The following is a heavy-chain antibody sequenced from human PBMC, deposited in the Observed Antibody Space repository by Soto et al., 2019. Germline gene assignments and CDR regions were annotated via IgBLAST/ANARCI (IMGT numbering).Heavy chain of an antibody. J-gene: IGHJ4*02. CDR3: ATVVLEWLTSSEIDY. V-gene: IGHV1-18*04. Sequence: QIQLVQSGAEVKKPGASVKVSCKASGYSFTSYGITWVRQAPGQGPEWLGWITAENGNTNYAQVFQGRATMTPDTSPNTAYTELRGLRSYATAVCYCATVVLEWLTSSEIDYGGQGTLVTISS. CDR2: ITAENGNT. D-gene: IGHD3-3*01. CDR1: GYSFTSYG.